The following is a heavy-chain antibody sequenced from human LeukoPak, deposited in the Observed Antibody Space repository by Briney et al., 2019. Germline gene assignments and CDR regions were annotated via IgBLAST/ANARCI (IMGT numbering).Heavy chain of an antibody. CDR3: ARDLGYNYGFFDS. V-gene: IGHV3-53*01. J-gene: IGHJ4*02. CDR1: GFTVSSNY. D-gene: IGHD5-18*01. Sequence: PGGSLRLSCAASGFTVSSNYMSWVRQAPGKGLEWVSGIYRGGSTHYADSVKGRITISRDNYKNTLYLQMNSLRAEDTAVYYCARDLGYNYGFFDSWGQGTLVTVSS. CDR2: IYRGGST.